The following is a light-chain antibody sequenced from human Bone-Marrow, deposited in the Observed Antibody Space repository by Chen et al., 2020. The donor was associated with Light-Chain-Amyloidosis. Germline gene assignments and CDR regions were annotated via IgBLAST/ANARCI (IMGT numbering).Light chain of an antibody. CDR1: NIGTTS. V-gene: IGLV3-21*02. J-gene: IGLJ3*02. Sequence: SYVLTQPSSVSGAPGHTATISCGGNNIGTTSMHWYQQTPGQAPLLVVYDESDRPSGIPERLSGSNSGNTATLTISRVEAGDEADYYCQVWDRSSDRPVFGGGTKLTVL. CDR2: DES. CDR3: QVWDRSSDRPV.